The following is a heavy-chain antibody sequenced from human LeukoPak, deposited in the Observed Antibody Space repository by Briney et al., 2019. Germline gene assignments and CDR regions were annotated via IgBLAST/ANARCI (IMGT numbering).Heavy chain of an antibody. D-gene: IGHD3-10*01. J-gene: IGHJ4*02. CDR2: FDPEDGET. CDR1: GYTLTELS. V-gene: IGHV1-24*01. CDR3: ARSQTTGFGESSDY. Sequence: ASVKVSCKVSGYTLTELSMHWVRQAPGKGPEWMGGFDPEDGETIYAQKLQGRVTMTTDTSTSTAYMELRSLRSDDTAVYYCARSQTTGFGESSDYWGQGTLVTVSS.